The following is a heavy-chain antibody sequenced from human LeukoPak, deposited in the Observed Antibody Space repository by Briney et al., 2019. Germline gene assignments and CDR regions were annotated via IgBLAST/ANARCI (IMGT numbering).Heavy chain of an antibody. CDR2: INPNSGGA. Sequence: ASVTVSYKASGYTFTDYYMHWVRQAPGQGLEWMGWINPNSGGAHYAQKFQGRVSMTRDTSISTIYMELSRLTSGDTAVYYCARQASGGWYYDYWGQGPLITVSS. J-gene: IGHJ4*02. CDR3: ARQASGGWYYDY. CDR1: GYTFTDYY. D-gene: IGHD6-19*01. V-gene: IGHV1-2*02.